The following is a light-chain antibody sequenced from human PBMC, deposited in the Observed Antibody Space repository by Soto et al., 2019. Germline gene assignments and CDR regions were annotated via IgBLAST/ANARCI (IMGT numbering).Light chain of an antibody. CDR3: PQAYTFPIT. V-gene: IGKV1D-12*01. CDR1: QNINRW. Sequence: EIQMTQSPSSVSASVGYRATITCRSSQNINRWLGWYQQKPGKVPEVLIYSTSTLQPGVPSRFSGSGSATDFTLTISGLQREDSGTYYCPQAYTFPITFGQGTRLEIK. J-gene: IGKJ5*01. CDR2: STS.